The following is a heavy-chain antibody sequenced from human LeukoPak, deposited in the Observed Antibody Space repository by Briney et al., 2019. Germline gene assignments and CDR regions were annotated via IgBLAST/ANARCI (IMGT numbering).Heavy chain of an antibody. CDR1: GFTFSSYS. J-gene: IGHJ4*02. CDR2: ISSSSSYI. D-gene: IGHD6-6*01. Sequence: GGSLRLSCAASGFTFSSYSMNWVRQAPGKGREWVSSISSSSSYIYYADSVKGRFTISRDNAKNSLYLQMNSLRAEDTAVYYCARASIAARADYWGQGTLVTVSS. V-gene: IGHV3-21*01. CDR3: ARASIAARADY.